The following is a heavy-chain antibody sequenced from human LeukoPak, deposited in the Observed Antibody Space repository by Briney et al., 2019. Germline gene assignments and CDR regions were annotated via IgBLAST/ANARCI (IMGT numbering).Heavy chain of an antibody. Sequence: ASVKVSCKASVYTFTSYDINWVRQATGQGLEWMGWMNPNSGNAGYAQKFQGRVTMTRNTSISTAYMELSSLRSEDTAVYYCARGQPSIAVAGTRDYWGQGTLVTVSS. V-gene: IGHV1-8*01. CDR2: MNPNSGNA. CDR1: VYTFTSYD. D-gene: IGHD6-19*01. CDR3: ARGQPSIAVAGTRDY. J-gene: IGHJ4*02.